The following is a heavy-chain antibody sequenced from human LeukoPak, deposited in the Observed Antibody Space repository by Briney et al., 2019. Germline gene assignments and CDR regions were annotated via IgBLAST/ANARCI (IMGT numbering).Heavy chain of an antibody. D-gene: IGHD3-22*01. V-gene: IGHV3-30*03. CDR3: ASNYFDSSGYYWGFDY. CDR2: ISYDGSNK. J-gene: IGHJ4*02. Sequence: GSLRLSCAASGFAFSTYGMHWVRQDPGKGLEWVAVISYDGSNKYYADSVKGRFTISRDNSKNTLYLQMNSLRAEDTAVYYCASNYFDSSGYYWGFDYWGQGTLVTVSS. CDR1: GFAFSTYG.